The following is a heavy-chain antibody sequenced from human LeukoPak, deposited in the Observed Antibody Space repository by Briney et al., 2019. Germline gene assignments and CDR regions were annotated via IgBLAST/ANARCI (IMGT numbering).Heavy chain of an antibody. Sequence: ASVKVSCKASGYTFTSYGISWVRQAPGQGLEWMGWISAYNGNTNYAQKLQGRVTMTRDTSTSTVYMELSSLRSEDTAVYYCARDPPDSSGYILRAFDYWGQGTLVTVSS. CDR3: ARDPPDSSGYILRAFDY. J-gene: IGHJ4*02. D-gene: IGHD3-22*01. CDR2: ISAYNGNT. V-gene: IGHV1-18*01. CDR1: GYTFTSYG.